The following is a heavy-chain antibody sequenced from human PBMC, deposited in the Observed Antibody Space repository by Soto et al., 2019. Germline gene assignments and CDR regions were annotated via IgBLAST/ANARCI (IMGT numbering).Heavy chain of an antibody. Sequence: QMQLVQSGPEVKKPGTSVKVSCKASGFTFTSSAVQWVRQARGHRLEWIGWIVVGSGNTNYAQKFQERVTITRDMSTSTAYMELSSLRSEDTAVYYCAAVRYSSGWYDYWGQGTLVTVSS. CDR2: IVVGSGNT. CDR3: AAVRYSSGWYDY. V-gene: IGHV1-58*01. CDR1: GFTFTSSA. J-gene: IGHJ4*02. D-gene: IGHD6-19*01.